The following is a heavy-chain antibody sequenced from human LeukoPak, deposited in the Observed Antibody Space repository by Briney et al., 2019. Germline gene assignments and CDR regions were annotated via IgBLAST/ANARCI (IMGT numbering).Heavy chain of an antibody. CDR2: IHPNRGDT. V-gene: IGHV1-2*02. D-gene: IGHD1-26*01. Sequence: GASVKVSCKSFGYTFSDNYIQWVRQAPGQGLEWMGWIHPNRGDTNYGQKFQGRVTMTRDTSISTAYLESSRLTYDDTAVYYCARETSESFETWGQGTLVTVSS. CDR1: GYTFSDNY. J-gene: IGHJ5*02. CDR3: ARETSESFET.